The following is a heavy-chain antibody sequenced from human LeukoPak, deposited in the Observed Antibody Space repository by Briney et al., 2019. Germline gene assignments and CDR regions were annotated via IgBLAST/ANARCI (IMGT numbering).Heavy chain of an antibody. J-gene: IGHJ4*02. CDR1: GGSISSSTYY. CDR3: ARGAVEIDY. D-gene: IGHD2-15*01. V-gene: IGHV4-39*07. Sequence: SETLSLTCTVSGGSISSSTYYWGWIRQPPGKGLEWIGNIYNDGSTYYNPSLKSRVTISVDTSKNQFSLKLTSLTAADTAVYYCARGAVEIDYWGQGTLVTVSS. CDR2: IYNDGST.